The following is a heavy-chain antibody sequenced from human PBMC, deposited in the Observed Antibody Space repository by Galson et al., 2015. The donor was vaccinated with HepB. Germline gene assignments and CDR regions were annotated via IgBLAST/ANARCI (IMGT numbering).Heavy chain of an antibody. Sequence: SLRLSCAASGFTFSDYWMHWVRQAPGKGLLWVSYISADGTRTKYADSVKGRFTIFRDNAKNTVYLQMNSLRAEDTAVYYCAREFAFGCGSYSNWGQGSLVTVSS. CDR1: GFTFSDYW. CDR2: ISADGTRT. V-gene: IGHV3-74*01. D-gene: IGHD6-19*01. CDR3: AREFAFGCGSYSN. J-gene: IGHJ4*02.